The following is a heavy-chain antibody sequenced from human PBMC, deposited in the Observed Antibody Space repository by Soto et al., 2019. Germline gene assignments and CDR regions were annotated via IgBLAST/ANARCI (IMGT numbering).Heavy chain of an antibody. V-gene: IGHV3-21*01. CDR3: ARDQEPTHSSYGMDV. J-gene: IGHJ6*02. D-gene: IGHD1-1*01. Sequence: LRLSFAASGFTFSSYSMNWVRQAPGKGLEWVSSISSSSSYIYYADSVKGRFTISRDNAKNSLYLQMNSLRAEDTAVYYCARDQEPTHSSYGMDVWGQGTTVTVSS. CDR1: GFTFSSYS. CDR2: ISSSSSYI.